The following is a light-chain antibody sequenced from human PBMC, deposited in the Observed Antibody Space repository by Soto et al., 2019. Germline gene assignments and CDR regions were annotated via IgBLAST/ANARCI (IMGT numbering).Light chain of an antibody. CDR2: AAS. CDR1: QSVGSD. Sequence: EIVMTQSPATLSVSPGXRATLSCRASQSVGSDLAWYQQKPGQAPRLLIYAASTRATGVPARFSGSGSGTEFTLTISSLQTEDFVVYYCQQYNDWPPTFGPGTKVDIK. J-gene: IGKJ3*01. V-gene: IGKV3-15*01. CDR3: QQYNDWPPT.